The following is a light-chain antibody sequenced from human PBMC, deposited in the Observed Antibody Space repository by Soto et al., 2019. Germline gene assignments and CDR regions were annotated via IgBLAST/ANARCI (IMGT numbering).Light chain of an antibody. J-gene: IGKJ1*01. CDR1: RSISSS. CDR2: GAS. Sequence: EIVMTQSPDTLSVSPGEIATLSCRASRSISSSLVWYQQKPGQAPRLLIYGASTRATGIPARFSGSGSGTEFTLTISSLQSEDFAVYYCQQCHNWPPWTFGQGTKVEIK. CDR3: QQCHNWPPWT. V-gene: IGKV3-15*01.